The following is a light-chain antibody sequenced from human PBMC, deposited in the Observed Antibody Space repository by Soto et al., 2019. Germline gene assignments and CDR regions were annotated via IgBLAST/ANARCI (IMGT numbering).Light chain of an antibody. CDR2: AAS. CDR1: QSINNY. V-gene: IGKV1-39*01. Sequence: DIQMTQSPSSLSASVGDRVTITCRASQSINNYFNWYQQKPGKAPKVLVYAASSLQSGVPSRFSGSGSGTEFTLTISGLQPEDSASYFCQQSYNTPLTFGQGTTVEI. J-gene: IGKJ1*01. CDR3: QQSYNTPLT.